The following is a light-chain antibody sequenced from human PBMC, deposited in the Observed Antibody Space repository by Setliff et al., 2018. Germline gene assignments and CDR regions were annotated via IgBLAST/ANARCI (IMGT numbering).Light chain of an antibody. J-gene: IGLJ2*01. Sequence: QSALAQPASVSGSPGQSVTISCSGTSSDVGKHKLVSWYQQSPGKAPTLVIFEVSKRPSGVSNRFSGSKYGNTASLTISGLQAEDEADYYCSSYAGSSTVVFGGGTKGTV. CDR3: SSYAGSSTVV. CDR1: SSDVGKHKL. CDR2: EVS. V-gene: IGLV2-23*02.